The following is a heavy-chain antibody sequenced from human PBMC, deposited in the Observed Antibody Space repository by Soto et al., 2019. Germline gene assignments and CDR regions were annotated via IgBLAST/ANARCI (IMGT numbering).Heavy chain of an antibody. Sequence: SETLSLTCAVSGDSISSNNWWSWVRQPPGKGLEWIGDIHHRGSTNYNPSLKSRVTIPVDKSKNQSSLELNSVTAADRAGYYCARGDVRGATIFDSWGQGTLVTVSS. D-gene: IGHD3-10*02. CDR1: GDSISSNNW. J-gene: IGHJ4*02. V-gene: IGHV4-4*02. CDR3: ARGDVRGATIFDS. CDR2: IHHRGST.